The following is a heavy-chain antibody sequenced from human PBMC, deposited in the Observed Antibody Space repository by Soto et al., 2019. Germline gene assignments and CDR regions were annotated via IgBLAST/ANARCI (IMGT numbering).Heavy chain of an antibody. CDR2: IANDGINK. Sequence: QVQLVESGGGVVQPGRSLRLSCTASGFSFSSYGIHWVRQAPGKGLEWVAVIANDGINKYYADSVKGRFTISRDNANNTLYLQMNSLRSEDTAMYYCTSGYLPYCSGGSCFSGVDPWGQGTLVTVSS. J-gene: IGHJ5*02. V-gene: IGHV3-30*03. CDR1: GFSFSSYG. D-gene: IGHD2-15*01. CDR3: TSGYLPYCSGGSCFSGVDP.